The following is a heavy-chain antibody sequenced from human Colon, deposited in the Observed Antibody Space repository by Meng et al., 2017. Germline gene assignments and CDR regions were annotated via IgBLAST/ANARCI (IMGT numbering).Heavy chain of an antibody. D-gene: IGHD6-19*01. V-gene: IGHV1-18*01. Sequence: QGWRVQSGTAVKEPGASVKFSCKASGYSFRSYGFSWVRQAPGQGLEWMGWISGYNGDTYYAQKFQDRVTMTTDTSTSTAYMELRSLRSDDTAVYYCARDGKIALAETPSAEYFQHWGQGTLVTVSS. J-gene: IGHJ1*01. CDR2: ISGYNGDT. CDR1: GYSFRSYG. CDR3: ARDGKIALAETPSAEYFQH.